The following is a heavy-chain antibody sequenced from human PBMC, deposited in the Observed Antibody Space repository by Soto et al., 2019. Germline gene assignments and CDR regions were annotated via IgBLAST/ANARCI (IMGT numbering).Heavy chain of an antibody. V-gene: IGHV3-73*01. J-gene: IGHJ6*02. D-gene: IGHD3-3*01. CDR2: IRSKPNSYAT. Sequence: PGGSLRLSCAASGFTFSGSAMHWVRQASGKGLEWVGRIRSKPNSYATAYAASVKGRFTISRDDSKNTAYLQMNSLKTEDTAVYYCSPTIFGVVSLGYGMDVWGQGTTVTVSS. CDR3: SPTIFGVVSLGYGMDV. CDR1: GFTFSGSA.